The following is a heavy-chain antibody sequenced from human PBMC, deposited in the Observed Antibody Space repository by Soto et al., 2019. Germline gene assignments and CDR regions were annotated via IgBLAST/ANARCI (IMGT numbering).Heavy chain of an antibody. Sequence: GGSLRLSCAASGFTFSSYAMSWVRQAPGKGLEWVSAISGSGGSTYYADSVKGRFTISRDNSKNTLYLQMNSLRAEDTAVYYCAKGLSGSYLLLLVYWGQGTLVTVSS. CDR3: AKGLSGSYLLLLVY. D-gene: IGHD1-26*01. CDR1: GFTFSSYA. V-gene: IGHV3-23*01. J-gene: IGHJ4*02. CDR2: ISGSGGST.